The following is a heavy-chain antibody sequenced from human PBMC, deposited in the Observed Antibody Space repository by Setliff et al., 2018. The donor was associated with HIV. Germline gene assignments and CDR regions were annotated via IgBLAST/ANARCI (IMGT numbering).Heavy chain of an antibody. CDR1: GGSFSAYY. D-gene: IGHD6-13*01. CDR2: MQHSGRT. V-gene: IGHV4-34*01. CDR3: ARVSCSSWYSIPLYYYYSMDV. J-gene: IGHJ6*03. Sequence: SETLSLTCAVYGGSFSAYYWSWIRQPPGKGLEWIGEMQHSGRTNYNPSLRSRVTTSVDTSKSQFSLKLSSVTAADTAVYYCARVSCSSWYSIPLYYYYSMDVWGKGTTVTVSS.